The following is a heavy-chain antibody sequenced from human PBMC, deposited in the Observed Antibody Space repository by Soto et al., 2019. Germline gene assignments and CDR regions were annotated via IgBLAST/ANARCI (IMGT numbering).Heavy chain of an antibody. CDR3: ARVSVQWELLEGDAFDI. V-gene: IGHV3-30-3*01. Sequence: VQLVESGGGVVQPGRSLRLSCAASGFTFSSYAMHWVRQAPGKGLEWVAVISYDGSNKYYADSVKGRFTISRDNSKNTLYLQMNSLRAEDTAVYYCARVSVQWELLEGDAFDIWGQGTMVTVSS. J-gene: IGHJ3*02. CDR1: GFTFSSYA. D-gene: IGHD1-26*01. CDR2: ISYDGSNK.